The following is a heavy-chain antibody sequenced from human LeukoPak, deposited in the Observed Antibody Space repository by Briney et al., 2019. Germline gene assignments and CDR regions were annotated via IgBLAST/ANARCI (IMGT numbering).Heavy chain of an antibody. D-gene: IGHD3-3*01. CDR1: GFTFSSYG. CDR2: IWYDGGNK. V-gene: IGHV3-33*01. Sequence: GRSLRLSCAASGFTFSSYGMHWARQAPGKGLEWVAVIWYDGGNKYYADSVKGRFTISRDNSKNTLYLQMNSLRAEDTAVYYCATSIFGVVSSDAFDIWGQGTMVTVSS. CDR3: ATSIFGVVSSDAFDI. J-gene: IGHJ3*02.